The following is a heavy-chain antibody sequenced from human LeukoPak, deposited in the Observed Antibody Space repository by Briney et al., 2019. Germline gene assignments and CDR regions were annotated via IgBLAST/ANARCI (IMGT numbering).Heavy chain of an antibody. Sequence: GGSLRLSCAASGFTFSSYAMSWVRQAPGKGLEWVSAISGSGGSTYYADSVKGRFTISRDNSKNTLYLQMNSLRAEDTAVYYCARDLGRYDSNQGPLDAFDIWGQGTMVTVSS. CDR3: ARDLGRYDSNQGPLDAFDI. CDR1: GFTFSSYA. CDR2: ISGSGGST. D-gene: IGHD3-22*01. V-gene: IGHV3-23*01. J-gene: IGHJ3*02.